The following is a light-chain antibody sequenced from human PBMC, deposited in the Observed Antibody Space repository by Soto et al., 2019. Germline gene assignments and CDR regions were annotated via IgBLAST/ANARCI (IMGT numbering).Light chain of an antibody. CDR2: ENN. J-gene: IGLJ2*01. CDR3: GTWDSSLSHVV. V-gene: IGLV1-51*02. Sequence: QSVWTQPPSVSAAPGQKVTISCSGSSSNIGNNYVSWYQQLPGTAPKLLIYENNKRPSGIPDRFSGSKSGTSATLGITGLQTGDEADYYCGTWDSSLSHVVFGGGTKLTVL. CDR1: SSNIGNNY.